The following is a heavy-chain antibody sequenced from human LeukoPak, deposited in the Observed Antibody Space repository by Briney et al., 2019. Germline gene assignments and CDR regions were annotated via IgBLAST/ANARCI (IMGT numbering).Heavy chain of an antibody. Sequence: GGSLRLSCAASGFTVSSNYMSWVRQAPGKGLEWVSDISGTGGSTFYADSVKGRCTISRDNSKTTLYLQMNSLRAEDTAVYYCAKGSSIGMHYFDYWGQGTLVTVSS. CDR3: AKGSSIGMHYFDY. D-gene: IGHD2-8*01. CDR2: ISGTGGST. J-gene: IGHJ4*02. CDR1: GFTVSSNY. V-gene: IGHV3-23*01.